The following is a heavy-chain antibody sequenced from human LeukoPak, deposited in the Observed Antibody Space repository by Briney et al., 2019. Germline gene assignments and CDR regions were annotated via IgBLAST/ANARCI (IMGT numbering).Heavy chain of an antibody. CDR3: AVYGDYGVSYFDY. CDR1: GGSISSSSYY. Sequence: PSETLSLTCTVSGGSISSSSYYWGWIRQPPGKGLEWIGSIYYSGSTYYNPSLKSRVTISVDTSKNQFSLKLSSVTAADTAVYYCAVYGDYGVSYFDYWGQATLVTVSS. D-gene: IGHD4-17*01. J-gene: IGHJ4*02. CDR2: IYYSGST. V-gene: IGHV4-39*01.